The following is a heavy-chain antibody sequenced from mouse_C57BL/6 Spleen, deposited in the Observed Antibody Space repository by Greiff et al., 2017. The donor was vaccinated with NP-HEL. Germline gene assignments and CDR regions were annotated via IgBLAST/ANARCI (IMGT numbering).Heavy chain of an antibody. D-gene: IGHD1-1*01. CDR2: ISSGGDYI. J-gene: IGHJ1*03. Sequence: EVKLVESGEGLVKPGGSLKLSCAASGFTFSSYAMSWVRQTPEKRLEWVAYISSGGDYIYYADTVKGRFTISRDNARNTLYLQMSRLKSEDTAMYYCTRGSTYWYFDVWGTGTTVTVSS. CDR3: TRGSTYWYFDV. V-gene: IGHV5-9-1*02. CDR1: GFTFSSYA.